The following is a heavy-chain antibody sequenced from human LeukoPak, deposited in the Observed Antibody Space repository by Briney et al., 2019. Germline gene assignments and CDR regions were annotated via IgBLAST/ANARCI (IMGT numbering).Heavy chain of an antibody. CDR2: IYHSGST. V-gene: IGHV4-4*02. CDR3: ARDKGDYDFWSGLGAFDI. CDR1: GGSISTTNW. J-gene: IGHJ3*02. D-gene: IGHD3-3*01. Sequence: SETLSLTCAVSGGSISTTNWWTWVRQPPGKGLEWIGEIYHSGSTNYNPSLKSRVTISLDTSKNQFSLKLSSVTAADTAVYYCARDKGDYDFWSGLGAFDIWGQGTMVTVSS.